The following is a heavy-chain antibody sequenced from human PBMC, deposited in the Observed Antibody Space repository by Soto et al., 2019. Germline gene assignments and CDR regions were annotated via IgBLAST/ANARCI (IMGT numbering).Heavy chain of an antibody. CDR1: GYSFTIDL. CDR2: IYPGDSDT. CDR3: ARQPRIAAAGNFDY. D-gene: IGHD6-13*01. J-gene: IGHJ4*02. Sequence: GECLKVSRKGSGYSFTIDLVGWGGPMPGKGLEWMGIIYPGDSDTRYSPSFQGQVTISADKSISTAYLQWSSLKASDTAMYYCARQPRIAAAGNFDYWGQGTLVTVSS. V-gene: IGHV5-51*01.